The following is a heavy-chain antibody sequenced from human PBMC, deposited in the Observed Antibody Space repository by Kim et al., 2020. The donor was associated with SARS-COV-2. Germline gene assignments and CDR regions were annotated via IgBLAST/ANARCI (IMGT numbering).Heavy chain of an antibody. CDR3: ARAAFDCSSTSCYTGY. V-gene: IGHV4-34*01. Sequence: SLKSRVTISVDTSKNQFSLKLSSVTAADTAVYYCARAAFDCSSTSCYTGYWGQGTLVTVSS. J-gene: IGHJ4*02. D-gene: IGHD2-2*02.